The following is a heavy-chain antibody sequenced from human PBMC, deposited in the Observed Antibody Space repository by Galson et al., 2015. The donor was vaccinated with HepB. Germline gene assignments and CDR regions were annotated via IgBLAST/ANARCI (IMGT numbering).Heavy chain of an antibody. CDR2: ISYDGSNK. CDR1: GFTFSSYG. D-gene: IGHD3-9*01. J-gene: IGHJ4*02. Sequence: LRLSCAASGFTFSSYGMHWVRQAPGKGLEWVAVISYDGSNKYYADSVKGRFTISRDNSKNTLYLQMNSLRAEDTAVYYCAKSAQLRYFDWLMDYWGQGTLVTVSS. CDR3: AKSAQLRYFDWLMDY. V-gene: IGHV3-30*18.